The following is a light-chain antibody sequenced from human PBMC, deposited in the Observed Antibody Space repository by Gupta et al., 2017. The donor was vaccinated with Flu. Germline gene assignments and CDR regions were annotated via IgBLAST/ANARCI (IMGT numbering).Light chain of an antibody. CDR2: NVS. CDR1: SSYVVSFNY. Sequence: SSYVVSFNYVAWFQQHPGKATKLIIYNVSNRPSGVSTRFSGSKSGNTASLTISGLQAEDEADYYCSSYTSSNTYVFGTVTKVTVL. J-gene: IGLJ1*01. CDR3: SSYTSSNTYV. V-gene: IGLV2-14*04.